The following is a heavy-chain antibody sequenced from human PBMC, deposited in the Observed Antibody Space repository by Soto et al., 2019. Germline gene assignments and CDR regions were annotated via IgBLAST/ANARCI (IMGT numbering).Heavy chain of an antibody. CDR3: VGGYPWVGFDY. D-gene: IGHD1-26*01. V-gene: IGHV4-34*01. Sequence: SETLSLTCAVYGGSFSGYYWSWIRQPPGKGLEWIGEINQSGSTNYNPSLESRVTISVDTSKNQFSLKLSSVTAADTAVYICVGGYPWVGFDYWGQGTLVTVSS. CDR1: GGSFSGYY. CDR2: INQSGST. J-gene: IGHJ4*02.